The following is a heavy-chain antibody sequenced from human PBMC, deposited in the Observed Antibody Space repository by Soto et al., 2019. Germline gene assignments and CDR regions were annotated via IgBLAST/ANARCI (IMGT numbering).Heavy chain of an antibody. CDR3: AREDDRIGYYLYC. J-gene: IGHJ4*02. Sequence: QVQLVESGGGVVQTGRSLTLSCADSGFTFSSYAMQRVRQARGEGLEWVAVMSYVGDNKYYADSVKGRFTISRDNSKNTLYLQMNSLRAEDTAVYYCAREDDRIGYYLYCWGQGTMVTVSS. CDR1: GFTFSSYA. CDR2: MSYVGDNK. V-gene: IGHV3-30-3*01. D-gene: IGHD3-22*01.